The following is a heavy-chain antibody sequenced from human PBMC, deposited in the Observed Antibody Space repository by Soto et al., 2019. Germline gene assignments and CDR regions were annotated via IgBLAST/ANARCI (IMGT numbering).Heavy chain of an antibody. V-gene: IGHV3-23*01. D-gene: IGHD4-17*01. Sequence: EVQLLEAGGGLVQPGGSLRLSCAASGFSFGNYGMSWVRQAPGKGLEWLSAIIGNGDTAYYADSVRGRFTISRDNSKNTLYLQLNDLGAEDTAIYYCAKDYDYGDSLPFDRWGQGTLVTVSS. CDR1: GFSFGNYG. CDR2: IIGNGDTA. CDR3: AKDYDYGDSLPFDR. J-gene: IGHJ5*02.